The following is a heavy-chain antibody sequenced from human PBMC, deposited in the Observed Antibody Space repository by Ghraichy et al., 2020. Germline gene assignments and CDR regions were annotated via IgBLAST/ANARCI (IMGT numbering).Heavy chain of an antibody. Sequence: GGSLRLSCAASGFTFSAYWMNWVRQAPGKGLVWVSTIKSDGSATFYADSMKGRFTISRDNAKNTLDLQMNSLGVEDTAVYYCARSGRSGVGFNWFDPWGQGTLVTVSS. J-gene: IGHJ5*02. CDR2: IKSDGSAT. D-gene: IGHD5-12*01. CDR3: ARSGRSGVGFNWFDP. V-gene: IGHV3-74*01. CDR1: GFTFSAYW.